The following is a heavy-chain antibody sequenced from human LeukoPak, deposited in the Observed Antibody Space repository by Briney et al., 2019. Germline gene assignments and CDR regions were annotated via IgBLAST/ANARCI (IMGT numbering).Heavy chain of an antibody. J-gene: IGHJ6*03. CDR1: GGSISSYY. D-gene: IGHD5-24*01. V-gene: IGHV4-4*09. CDR3: AGCRDGYNWGVYMDV. CDR2: IYTSGSP. Sequence: LETLSLTCTVSGGSISSYYWSWIRQPPGKGLEWIGYIYTSGSPIYNPSLKSRVTISGDTSKNQFSLKLTSVTAADSAVYYCAGCRDGYNWGVYMDVWGKGTTVTVSS.